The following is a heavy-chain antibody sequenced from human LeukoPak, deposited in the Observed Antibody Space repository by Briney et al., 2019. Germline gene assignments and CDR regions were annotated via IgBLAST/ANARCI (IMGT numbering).Heavy chain of an antibody. CDR1: GFTFSSYS. V-gene: IGHV3-21*01. J-gene: IGHJ4*02. CDR3: GRFSGSYPNFDY. D-gene: IGHD1-26*01. Sequence: GGSLRLSCAASGFTFSSYSMNWVRQAPGKGREGVSYISSSSSYIYYADSVKGRFTIPRDNAKNSLYLQMNSLRAEDTAVYYCGRFSGSYPNFDYWGQGTLVTVSS. CDR2: ISSSSSYI.